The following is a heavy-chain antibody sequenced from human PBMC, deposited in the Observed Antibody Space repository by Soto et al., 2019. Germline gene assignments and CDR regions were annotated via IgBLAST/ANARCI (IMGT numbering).Heavy chain of an antibody. CDR3: ARDGTAWIQLWPLDY. CDR2: ISSSGSYI. J-gene: IGHJ4*02. CDR1: GFTFSSYS. V-gene: IGHV3-21*01. D-gene: IGHD5-18*01. Sequence: GGSLRLSCAASGFTFSSYSMNWVRQAPGKGLEWVSSISSSGSYIYYADSVKGRFTISRDNAKNSLYLQMNSLRAEDTAVYYCARDGTAWIQLWPLDYWGQGTLVTVSS.